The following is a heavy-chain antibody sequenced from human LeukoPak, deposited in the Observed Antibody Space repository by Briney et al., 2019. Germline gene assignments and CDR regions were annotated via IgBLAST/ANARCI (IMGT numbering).Heavy chain of an antibody. D-gene: IGHD3-10*01. V-gene: IGHV4-59*01. CDR1: GGSISNYY. CDR3: ARVGYFGSGNYYNDRGAFDY. CDR2: IYYTGSI. J-gene: IGHJ4*02. Sequence: PSETLSLTCTVSGGSISNYYWSWIRQPPGKGLEWIAYIYYTGSINYNPSPKSRVTISVDTSKNQFSLKLSSVTAADTAVYYCARVGYFGSGNYYNDRGAFDYWGQGTLVTVSS.